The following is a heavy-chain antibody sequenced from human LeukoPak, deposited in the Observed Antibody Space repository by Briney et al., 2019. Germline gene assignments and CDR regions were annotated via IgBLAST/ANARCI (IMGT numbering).Heavy chain of an antibody. CDR1: GGSISSNSYY. CDR3: AGPSGNTYGPDFDY. V-gene: IGHV4-39*01. J-gene: IGHJ4*02. Sequence: PSETLSLICTVSGGSISSNSYYWGWIRQPPGKGLEWIGGIYYRGSTYYNPSLKSRVTISVDTSKNQFSLKLSSVTAADTAAYYCAGPSGNTYGPDFDYWGQGTLVTVSS. CDR2: IYYRGST. D-gene: IGHD5-18*01.